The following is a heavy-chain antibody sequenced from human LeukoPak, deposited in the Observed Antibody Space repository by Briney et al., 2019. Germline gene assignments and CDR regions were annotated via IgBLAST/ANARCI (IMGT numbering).Heavy chain of an antibody. CDR1: GFTFDDYG. Sequence: GGSLRLSCAASGFTFDDYGMNWVRQAPGKGLEWVSYISRGRPTIHYADSVKGRFTISRDNAKNSLYLQMNSLRDEDTAVYYCVRDPEALDYWGQGTLVTVSS. CDR2: ISRGRPTI. CDR3: VRDPEALDY. J-gene: IGHJ4*02. V-gene: IGHV3-48*02.